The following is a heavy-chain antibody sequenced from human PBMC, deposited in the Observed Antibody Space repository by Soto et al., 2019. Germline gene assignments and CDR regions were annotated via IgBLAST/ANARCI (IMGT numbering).Heavy chain of an antibody. Sequence: EVQLVESGGGLVQPGGSLRLSCAASGFTFSSYWMSWVRQAPGKGLEWVANIKQDGSEKYYVDSVKGRFTISRDNAKNSLYLQMNSLRAEDTAVYYCARMSFGGYGSGSYYPVYYFDYWGQGTLVTVSS. J-gene: IGHJ4*02. V-gene: IGHV3-7*01. D-gene: IGHD3-10*01. CDR2: IKQDGSEK. CDR3: ARMSFGGYGSGSYYPVYYFDY. CDR1: GFTFSSYW.